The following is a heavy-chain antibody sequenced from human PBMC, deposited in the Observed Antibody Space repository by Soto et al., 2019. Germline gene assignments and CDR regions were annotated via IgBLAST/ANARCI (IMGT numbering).Heavy chain of an antibody. Sequence: ASVKVSCKASGYTFSSSAMHWVRQAPGQRLEWMGWINVGNDKTKYSWRLQGRVTITKDESASTADMELSSLTSEDTAVYYCANLIPDYSKDYWGQGTLVTVSS. D-gene: IGHD4-4*01. V-gene: IGHV1-3*01. J-gene: IGHJ4*02. CDR2: INVGNDKT. CDR1: GYTFSSSA. CDR3: ANLIPDYSKDY.